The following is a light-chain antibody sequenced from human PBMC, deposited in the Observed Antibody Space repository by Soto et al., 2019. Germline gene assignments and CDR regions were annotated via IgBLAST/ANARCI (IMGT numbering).Light chain of an antibody. CDR3: QQYGGSPGT. V-gene: IGKV3-20*01. CDR1: HSVHGSS. CDR2: TAS. J-gene: IGKJ1*01. Sequence: EIVLTQSPGTLSPSPGERATLSCRASHSVHGSSLAWYQQRPGQAPRLLMYTASNGVTGIPDRFSGSGSGTDFTLTISRLEPEDVAVYYCQQYGGSPGTFGQGTKVEIK.